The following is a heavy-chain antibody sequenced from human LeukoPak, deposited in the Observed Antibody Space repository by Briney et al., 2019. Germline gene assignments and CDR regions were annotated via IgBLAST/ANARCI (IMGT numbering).Heavy chain of an antibody. J-gene: IGHJ4*02. CDR1: GFTLSSYW. V-gene: IGHV3-7*01. CDR3: ARADLTSGYDDY. Sequence: PGGSLRLSCAASGFTLSSYWMSWVRQAPGKGLEWMANIKQDGSEKYYVDSVKGRFTISRDNAKNSLYLQMNSLRAEGTAVYYCARADLTSGYDDYWGQGTLVTVSS. CDR2: IKQDGSEK. D-gene: IGHD1-1*01.